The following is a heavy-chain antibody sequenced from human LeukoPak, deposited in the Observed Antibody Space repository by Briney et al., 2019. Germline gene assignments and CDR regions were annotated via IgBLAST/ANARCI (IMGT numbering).Heavy chain of an antibody. D-gene: IGHD3-22*01. Sequence: GGSLRLSCAASGFTFSNAWMSWVRQASGKGLEWVGRIKSKTDGGTTDYAAPVKGRFTISRDDSKNTLYLQMNSLKTEDTAVYYCTTDRYYDSSGYYYFDYWGQGTLVTVSS. CDR2: IKSKTDGGTT. V-gene: IGHV3-15*01. CDR1: GFTFSNAW. CDR3: TTDRYYDSSGYYYFDY. J-gene: IGHJ4*02.